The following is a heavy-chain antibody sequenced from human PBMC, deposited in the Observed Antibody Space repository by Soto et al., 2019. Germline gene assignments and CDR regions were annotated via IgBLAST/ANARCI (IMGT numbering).Heavy chain of an antibody. V-gene: IGHV3-21*01. CDR2: ISSSSSYI. CDR3: ARGIAARTPPDS. D-gene: IGHD6-6*01. J-gene: IGHJ4*02. CDR1: GFSFSVYT. Sequence: GSLRLSCAASGFSFSVYTMNWVRQAPGKGLEWVSSISSSSSYIYYADSLKGRFTISRDNAKNSVYLQMNSLRAEDTAVYYCARGIAARTPPDSWGQGTLVTVSS.